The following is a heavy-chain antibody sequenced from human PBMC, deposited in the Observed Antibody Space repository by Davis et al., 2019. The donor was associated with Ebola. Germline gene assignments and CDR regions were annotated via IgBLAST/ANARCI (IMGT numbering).Heavy chain of an antibody. CDR1: GYTFTSYY. D-gene: IGHD2-2*01. Sequence: AASVKVSCKASGYTFTSYYIHWVRQAPGQGLEWMGVINPSGGTTNYAQKFQGRVTMTDDTSTSTVYMELSSLRSEDTAVYYCARGRVPKYPMDVWGQGTTVTVSS. V-gene: IGHV1-46*03. CDR3: ARGRVPKYPMDV. CDR2: INPSGGTT. J-gene: IGHJ6*02.